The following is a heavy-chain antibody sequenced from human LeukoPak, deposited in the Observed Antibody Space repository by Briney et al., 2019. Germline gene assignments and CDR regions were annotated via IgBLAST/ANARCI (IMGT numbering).Heavy chain of an antibody. CDR3: ARPYSAVIYYFDY. Sequence: ASVKVSCKASGYTFTGYYMHWVRRAPGQGLEWMGWINPNSGGTNYAQKFQGRVTMTRDTSISTAHMELSRLRSDDTAVYYCARPYSAVIYYFDYWGQGTLVTVSS. J-gene: IGHJ4*02. D-gene: IGHD6-13*01. V-gene: IGHV1-2*02. CDR2: INPNSGGT. CDR1: GYTFTGYY.